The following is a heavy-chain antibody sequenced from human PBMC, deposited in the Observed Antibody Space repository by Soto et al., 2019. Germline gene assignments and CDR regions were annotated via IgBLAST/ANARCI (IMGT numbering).Heavy chain of an antibody. D-gene: IGHD2-21*02. CDR2: IHPSGGGT. CDR1: GYTFNTYY. V-gene: IGHV1-46*02. Sequence: QVQLVQSGAEVKKPGASVKVSCKPSGYTFNTYYLHWVRQAPGQALEWMGVIHPSGGGTTYAQKFLGSVTVTRDTSTTTVFMELSSLRADDTAVYYCARGGHIAVVTARFDYWGQGTLVTVSS. CDR3: ARGGHIAVVTARFDY. J-gene: IGHJ4*02.